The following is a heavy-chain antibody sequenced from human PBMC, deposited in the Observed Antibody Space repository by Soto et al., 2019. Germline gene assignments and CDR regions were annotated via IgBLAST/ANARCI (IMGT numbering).Heavy chain of an antibody. CDR3: ARRGGRGADY. CDR1: GGTFSSYA. D-gene: IGHD2-15*01. J-gene: IGHJ4*02. Sequence: QVQLVQSGAEVKKPGSSVKVSCKASGGTFSSYAISWVRQAPGQGIEWMGGIIPIFGTANYAQKFQGRGTITEDESTSPACMELASLRSENKAVYYCARRGGRGADYWGQVTLVTVSS. CDR2: IIPIFGTA. V-gene: IGHV1-69*01.